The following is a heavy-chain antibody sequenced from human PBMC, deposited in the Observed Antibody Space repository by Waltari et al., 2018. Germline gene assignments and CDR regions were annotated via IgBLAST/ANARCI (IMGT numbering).Heavy chain of an antibody. CDR1: GFTFSSYS. D-gene: IGHD1-26*01. CDR2: ISSSSSYI. V-gene: IGHV3-21*01. CDR3: ARDPEGGNAHPRSPAPSDY. J-gene: IGHJ4*02. Sequence: EVQLVESGGGLVKPGGSLRLSCAASGFTFSSYSMNWVRQAPGKGLEWVSSISSSSSYIYYADSVKGRFTISRDNAKNSLYLQMNSLRAEDTAVYYCARDPEGGNAHPRSPAPSDYWGQGTLVIVSS.